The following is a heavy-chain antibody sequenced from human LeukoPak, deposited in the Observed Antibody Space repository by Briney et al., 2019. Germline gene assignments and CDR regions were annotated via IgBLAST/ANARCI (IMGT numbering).Heavy chain of an antibody. V-gene: IGHV1-2*02. CDR1: GYTFTGYY. D-gene: IGHD3-3*01. J-gene: IGHJ5*02. Sequence: ASVKVSCKASGYTFTGYYMHWVRQAPGQGLEWMGWINPNSGGTNYAQKFQGRVTMTRDTSISTAYMELSRLRSDDTAVYYCARGGFGAVLFRTQNWFDPWGQGTLVTVSS. CDR2: INPNSGGT. CDR3: ARGGFGAVLFRTQNWFDP.